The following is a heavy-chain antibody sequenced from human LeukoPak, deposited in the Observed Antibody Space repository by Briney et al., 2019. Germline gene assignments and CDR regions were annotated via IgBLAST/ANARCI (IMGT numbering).Heavy chain of an antibody. V-gene: IGHV4-59*01. CDR1: GGSISSYY. CDR3: ARGGHYYDSSGYRFDL. D-gene: IGHD3-22*01. CDR2: IYYSGST. J-gene: IGHJ2*01. Sequence: SETLSLTCTVSGGSISSYYWSWIRQPPGKGLEWIGYIYYSGSTNYNPSLKSRVTISVDTSKNQFSLKLSSVTAADTAVYYCARGGHYYDSSGYRFDLWGRGTLVAVSS.